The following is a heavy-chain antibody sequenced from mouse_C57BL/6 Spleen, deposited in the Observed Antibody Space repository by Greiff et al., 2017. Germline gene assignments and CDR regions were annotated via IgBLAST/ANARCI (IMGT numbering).Heavy chain of an antibody. CDR3: AREWLLRD. V-gene: IGHV1-82*01. CDR1: GYAFSSSW. CDR2: IYPGDGDT. D-gene: IGHD2-3*01. J-gene: IGHJ2*01. Sequence: VQVVESGPELVKPGASVKISCKASGYAFSSSWMNWVKQRPGKGLEWIGRIYPGDGDTNYNGKFKGKATLTADKSSSTAYMQLSSLTSEDSAVYFCAREWLLRDWGQGTTLTVSS.